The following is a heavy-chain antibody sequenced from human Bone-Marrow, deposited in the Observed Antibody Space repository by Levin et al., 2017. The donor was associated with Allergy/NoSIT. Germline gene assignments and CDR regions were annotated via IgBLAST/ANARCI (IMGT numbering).Heavy chain of an antibody. D-gene: IGHD1-14*01. V-gene: IGHV4-39*01. CDR3: AKLVPEASTYDFDY. CDR1: GGSISTGGYS. J-gene: IGHJ4*02. Sequence: SQTLSLTCIVRGGSISTGGYSWGWIRQPPGKGLEWIGNVDYSGDTYQNPSLRNRVTISIDTSRNQLYLILNSVTAADTAVYYCAKLVPEASTYDFDYWGQGTLVTVSS. CDR2: VDYSGDT.